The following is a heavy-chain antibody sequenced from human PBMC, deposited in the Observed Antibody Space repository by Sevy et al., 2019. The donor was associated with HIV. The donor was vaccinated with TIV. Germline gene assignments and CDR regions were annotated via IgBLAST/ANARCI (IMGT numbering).Heavy chain of an antibody. Sequence: GGSLRLSCAASGFTFSTYTMNWVRQAPGKGLEWVSSISSGSSHIYYADSVKGRFTISRDNAKNSLYLQMNSLRAEDTAIYYCARDGGCTSTSCLIYSDYWGQGTPVTVSS. V-gene: IGHV3-21*01. CDR3: ARDGGCTSTSCLIYSDY. D-gene: IGHD2-2*01. CDR1: GFTFSTYT. CDR2: ISSGSSHI. J-gene: IGHJ4*02.